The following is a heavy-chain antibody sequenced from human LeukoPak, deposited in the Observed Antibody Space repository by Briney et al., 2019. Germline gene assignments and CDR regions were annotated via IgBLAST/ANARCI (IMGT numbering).Heavy chain of an antibody. CDR2: IYYSGST. CDR3: ARYSYGYRYFDY. J-gene: IGHJ4*02. D-gene: IGHD5-18*01. CDR1: GGSISSYY. Sequence: SETLSLTCTVSGGSISSYYWSWIRQPPGKGLEWIGYIYYSGSTNYNPSLKSRVTISVDTSKNQLSLKLSSVTAADTAVYYCARYSYGYRYFDYWGQGTLVTVSS. V-gene: IGHV4-59*01.